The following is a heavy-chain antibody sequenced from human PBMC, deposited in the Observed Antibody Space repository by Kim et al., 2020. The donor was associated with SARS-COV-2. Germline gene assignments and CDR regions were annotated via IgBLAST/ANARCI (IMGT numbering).Heavy chain of an antibody. J-gene: IGHJ6*02. D-gene: IGHD6-19*01. CDR2: ISWNSGSI. CDR1: GFTFDDYA. V-gene: IGHV3-9*01. Sequence: GGSLRLSCAASGFTFDDYAMHWVRQAPGKGLEWVSGISWNSGSIGYADSVKGRFTISRDNAKNSLYLQMNSLRAEDTALYYCAKDRGAVIAVPKGQDVWGQGATVTVSS. CDR3: AKDRGAVIAVPKGQDV.